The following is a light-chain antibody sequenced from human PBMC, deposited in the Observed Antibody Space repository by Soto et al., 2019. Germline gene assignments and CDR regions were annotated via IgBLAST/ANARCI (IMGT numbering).Light chain of an antibody. CDR2: DAS. CDR3: QQRSTWLFT. V-gene: IGKV3-11*01. Sequence: EIVLTQSPDTLSLSPGERATLSCRASQSISSDLAWYQQRPGQSPRLLIYDASKRATGIPARFSASGSGTDFTLTINSLAPEDIAVYYCQQRSTWLFTFGQGTRLEIK. J-gene: IGKJ2*01. CDR1: QSISSD.